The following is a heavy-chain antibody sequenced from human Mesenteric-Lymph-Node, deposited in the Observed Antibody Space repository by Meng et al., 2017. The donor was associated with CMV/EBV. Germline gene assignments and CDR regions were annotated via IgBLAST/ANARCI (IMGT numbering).Heavy chain of an antibody. Sequence: SETLSLTCAVSGGSTDSYYWSWIRQTPTKGLEWIVYAYKSGSANYNPTLKSRVTISVDTSKNPFSLMLHSVTTADTAVYFCARGLNKPRKNYLPCDYVWGSYHYYFDYWGQGTLVTVSS. CDR3: ARGLNKPRKNYLPCDYVWGSYHYYFDY. V-gene: IGHV4-59*01. CDR2: AYKSGSA. J-gene: IGHJ4*02. D-gene: IGHD3-16*02. CDR1: GGSTDSYY.